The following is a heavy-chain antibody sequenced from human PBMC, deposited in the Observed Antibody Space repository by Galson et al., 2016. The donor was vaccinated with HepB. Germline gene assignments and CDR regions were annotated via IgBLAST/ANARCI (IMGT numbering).Heavy chain of an antibody. J-gene: IGHJ1*01. V-gene: IGHV4-4*08. D-gene: IGHD3-3*01. CDR2: IFHSGSA. CDR3: ATYVGKYYDLWSGSDAEYFQH. CDR1: GGSISSYY. Sequence: ETLSLTCSVSGGSISSYYWSWIRQPPGKGPEWIGTIFHSGSATYNPSLKSRLTISADTSKNQFSLTLSSVTAADTAVYYCATYVGKYYDLWSGSDAEYFQHWGQGTLVTVSS.